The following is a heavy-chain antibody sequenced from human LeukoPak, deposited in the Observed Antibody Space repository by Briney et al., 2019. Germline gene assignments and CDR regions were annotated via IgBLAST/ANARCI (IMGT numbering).Heavy chain of an antibody. CDR1: GVTISSYY. J-gene: IGHJ4*02. Sequence: PSETLCLSCTASGVTISSYYWNWIRQPPGKGLEWIGYIYYSGSTNYNPSLKSRVTISVDTSKNQFYLKLSSVTAADTAVYYCARAVSSSWYYFDYWGQGTLVTVSS. CDR2: IYYSGST. V-gene: IGHV4-59*01. CDR3: ARAVSSSWYYFDY. D-gene: IGHD6-13*01.